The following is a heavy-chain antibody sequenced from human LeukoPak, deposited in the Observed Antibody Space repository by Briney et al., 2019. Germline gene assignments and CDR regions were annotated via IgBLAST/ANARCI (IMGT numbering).Heavy chain of an antibody. J-gene: IGHJ5*02. D-gene: IGHD1/OR15-1a*01. Sequence: GGSLRLSCAVSGFTFSSYGMHWVRQAPGKGLEWVAVISYDGSIGYYADSVKGRFTISRDNSRNTLYLQMNSLRAEDTAVYYCAKSPVTTGLDLWGQGTLVTVSS. CDR2: ISYDGSIG. CDR3: AKSPVTTGLDL. V-gene: IGHV3-30*18. CDR1: GFTFSSYG.